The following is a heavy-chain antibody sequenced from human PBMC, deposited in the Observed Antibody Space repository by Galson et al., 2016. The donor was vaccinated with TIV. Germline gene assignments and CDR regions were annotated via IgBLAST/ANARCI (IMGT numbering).Heavy chain of an antibody. J-gene: IGHJ4*02. CDR3: ATFSYTWSLDY. Sequence: ETLSLTCSVSGDSISNNKYYWGWVRQPPGKGLEWIGSIYYTGSPYSNPSLQSRVSMSFDTSKDQFSLKVSSVTAADTAVYYCATFSYTWSLDYWGQGTLVTVSS. CDR1: GDSISNNKYY. D-gene: IGHD1-1*01. CDR2: IYYTGSP. V-gene: IGHV4-39*07.